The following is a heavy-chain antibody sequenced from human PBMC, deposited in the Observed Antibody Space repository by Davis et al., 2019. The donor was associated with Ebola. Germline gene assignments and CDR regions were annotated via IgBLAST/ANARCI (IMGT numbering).Heavy chain of an antibody. V-gene: IGHV1-18*01. CDR3: ARVGYDFWSGSEYFDY. CDR2: ISAYNGDT. J-gene: IGHJ4*02. D-gene: IGHD3-3*01. Sequence: ASVKVSCKASGYTFTDFAFSWVRQAPGQGLEWVGWISAYNGDTNYVQRLHGRVTMATDTSTSTAYMELRSLTSDDTAVYYCARVGYDFWSGSEYFDYWGQGTLVTVSS. CDR1: GYTFTDFA.